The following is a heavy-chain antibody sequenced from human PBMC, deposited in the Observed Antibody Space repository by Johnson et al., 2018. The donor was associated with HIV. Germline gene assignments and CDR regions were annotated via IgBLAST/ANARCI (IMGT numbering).Heavy chain of an antibody. J-gene: IGHJ3*02. CDR3: AKDRWHYNFWVDAFDI. CDR1: GFTFSSYA. Sequence: QMQLVESGGGVVQPGRSLRLSCAASGFTFSSYAMHWVRQAPGKGLEWVAVISYDGSNKYYADSVKGRFTISRDNSKNTLYLQMNSLRAEDTAVYYCAKDRWHYNFWVDAFDIWGQGTMVTVSS. D-gene: IGHD3-3*01. V-gene: IGHV3-30-3*01. CDR2: ISYDGSNK.